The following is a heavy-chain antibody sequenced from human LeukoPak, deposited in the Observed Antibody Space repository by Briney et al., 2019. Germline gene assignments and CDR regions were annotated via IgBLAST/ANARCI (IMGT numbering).Heavy chain of an antibody. CDR2: INHSGST. Sequence: PSETLSLTCAVYGGSFSGYYWSWIRQPPGKGLEWIGEINHSGSTNYNPSLKSRVTMSVDTSKNQFSLKLSSVTAADTAVYYCAKTVTVTTSAFDIWGQGTMVTVSS. CDR3: AKTVTVTTSAFDI. J-gene: IGHJ3*02. CDR1: GGSFSGYY. V-gene: IGHV4-34*01. D-gene: IGHD4-17*01.